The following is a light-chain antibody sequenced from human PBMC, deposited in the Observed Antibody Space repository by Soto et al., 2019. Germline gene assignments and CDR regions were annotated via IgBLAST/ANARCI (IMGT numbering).Light chain of an antibody. J-gene: IGLJ2*01. V-gene: IGLV2-14*03. Sequence: QSALTQPASVSGSPGQSITISCTGTSSDVGDYNYVSWYQQHPGKAPKLMIYDVSNRPSGVSNRFSGSKSGSTASLTISGLQAEEEADYYCSSYTSSSTLVVFGGGTKVTVL. CDR3: SSYTSSSTLVV. CDR2: DVS. CDR1: SSDVGDYNY.